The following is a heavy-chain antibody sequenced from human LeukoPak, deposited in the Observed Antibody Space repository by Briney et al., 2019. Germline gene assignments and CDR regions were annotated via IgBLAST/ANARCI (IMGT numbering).Heavy chain of an antibody. J-gene: IGHJ3*02. CDR1: GGSISSYY. Sequence: TSETLSLTCTVSGGSISSYYWSWIRQPPGKGLEWIGYIYYSGSTNYNPSLKSRVTISVDTSKNQFSLKLSSVTAADTAVYYCARTKTYAFDIWGQGTMVTVSS. CDR2: IYYSGST. V-gene: IGHV4-59*12. CDR3: ARTKTYAFDI.